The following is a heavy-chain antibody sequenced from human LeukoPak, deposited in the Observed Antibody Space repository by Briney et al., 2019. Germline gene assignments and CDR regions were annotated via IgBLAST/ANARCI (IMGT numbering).Heavy chain of an antibody. Sequence: GASVKVSCKASGYTFTGYYMHWVRQAPGQGLEWMGWVNPNSGGTNYAQKLQGRVTMTTDTSTSTAYMELRSLRSDDTAVYYCARVSSCSGGSCYSPYLFQHWGQGTLVTVSS. J-gene: IGHJ1*01. CDR3: ARVSSCSGGSCYSPYLFQH. CDR1: GYTFTGYY. V-gene: IGHV1-2*02. D-gene: IGHD2-15*01. CDR2: VNPNSGGT.